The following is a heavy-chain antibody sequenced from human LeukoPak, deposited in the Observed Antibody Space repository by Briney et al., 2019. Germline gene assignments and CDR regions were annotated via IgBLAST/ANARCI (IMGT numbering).Heavy chain of an antibody. CDR3: ARYYDISGYWSTPHFDY. CDR2: IQYSGST. CDR1: GDSVSGISFY. Sequence: PSETLSLTCTVSGDSVSGISFYWSWIRQPPGKGLQYIGYIQYSGSTNYNPALKSRVTISVDTSKNQFSLKLSSVTAADTAVYYCARYYDISGYWSTPHFDYWGQGTLVTVSS. V-gene: IGHV4-61*01. J-gene: IGHJ4*02. D-gene: IGHD3-22*01.